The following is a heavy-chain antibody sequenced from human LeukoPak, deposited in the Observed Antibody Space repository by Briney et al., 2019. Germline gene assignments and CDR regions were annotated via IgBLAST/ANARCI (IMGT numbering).Heavy chain of an antibody. J-gene: IGHJ4*02. CDR2: ISGSGGST. Sequence: GGSLRLSCAASGFTFSSYAMSWVRQAPGKGLEWVSGISGSGGSTYYVDSVKGRFTISRDNSKNTLYLQMNSLRAEDTAVYYCAKGHSSGWSHNFDYWGQGTLATVSS. CDR3: AKGHSSGWSHNFDY. V-gene: IGHV3-23*01. CDR1: GFTFSSYA. D-gene: IGHD6-19*01.